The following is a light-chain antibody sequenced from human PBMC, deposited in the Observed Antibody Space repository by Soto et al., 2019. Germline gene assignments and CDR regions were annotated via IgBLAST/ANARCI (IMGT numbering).Light chain of an antibody. CDR1: QSVSSTY. V-gene: IGKV3-20*01. CDR3: QQYDSSPYT. Sequence: ETVLTQSPGTLSLSPGERATLSCRASQSVSSTYLAWYQQKPGQAPRLLIYAASSRETGIPDTFSGSGSGTDFPLTISRLEPEDFAVYYCQQYDSSPYTFGQGTKLEIK. CDR2: AAS. J-gene: IGKJ2*01.